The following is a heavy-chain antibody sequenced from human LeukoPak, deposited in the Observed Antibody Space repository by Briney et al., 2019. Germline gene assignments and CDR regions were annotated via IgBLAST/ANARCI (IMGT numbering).Heavy chain of an antibody. Sequence: GGSLRLSCAASGFTFSNYAMTWVRQAPGKGLEWVSAISGSGGSTYYADSMKGRFTISRDNSKNTLYLQMNSLRAEDTAVYYCAKDLSSSTPRSRFDYWGQGTLVTVSS. D-gene: IGHD2-2*01. CDR2: ISGSGGST. CDR1: GFTFSNYA. CDR3: AKDLSSSTPRSRFDY. V-gene: IGHV3-23*01. J-gene: IGHJ4*02.